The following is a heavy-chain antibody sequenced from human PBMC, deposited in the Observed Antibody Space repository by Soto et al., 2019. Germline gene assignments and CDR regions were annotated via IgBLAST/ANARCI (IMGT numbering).Heavy chain of an antibody. CDR1: GFTFSSYG. CDR2: ISGSGGST. CDR3: AQGPRYCSGGSCYSHLVY. Sequence: GGSLRLSCAASGFTFSSYGMSWVRQAPGKGLEWVSAISGSGGSTYYSDSVKGRFTISRDNSKNTLYLQMNSLRAEDTAVYYCAQGPRYCSGGSCYSHLVYWGQGTLVTVSS. D-gene: IGHD2-15*01. J-gene: IGHJ4*02. V-gene: IGHV3-23*01.